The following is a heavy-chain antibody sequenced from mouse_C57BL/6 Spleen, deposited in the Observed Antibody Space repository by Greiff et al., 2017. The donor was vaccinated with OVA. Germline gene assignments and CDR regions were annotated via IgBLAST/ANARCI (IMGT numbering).Heavy chain of an antibody. CDR2: INPGSGGT. Sequence: QVQLQQSGAELVRPGTSVKVSCKASGYAFTNYLIEWVKQRPGQGLEWIGVINPGSGGTNYNEKFKGKATLTADKSSSTAYMQLSSLTSEDSAVYFCARWGSFAYWGQGTLVTVSA. CDR1: GYAFTNYL. V-gene: IGHV1-54*01. J-gene: IGHJ3*01. CDR3: ARWGSFAY.